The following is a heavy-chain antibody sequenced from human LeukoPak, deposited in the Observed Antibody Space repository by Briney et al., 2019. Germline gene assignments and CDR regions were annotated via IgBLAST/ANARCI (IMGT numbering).Heavy chain of an antibody. CDR3: ARIQYGGPEYYDSSGYYWSFAFDI. CDR2: ISYDGSNK. Sequence: GRSLRLSCAASGFTFSSYAMHWVRQAPGKGLEWVAVISYDGSNKYYADSVKGRFTISRDNSKNTLYLQMNSLRAEDTAVYYCARIQYGGPEYYDSSGYYWSFAFDIWGQGTMVTVSS. D-gene: IGHD3-22*01. CDR1: GFTFSSYA. V-gene: IGHV3-30-3*01. J-gene: IGHJ3*02.